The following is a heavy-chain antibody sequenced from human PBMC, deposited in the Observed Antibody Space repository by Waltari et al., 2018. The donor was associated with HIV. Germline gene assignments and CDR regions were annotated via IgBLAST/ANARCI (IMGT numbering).Heavy chain of an antibody. V-gene: IGHV1-69*01. CDR2: IIPIFGSP. Sequence: VQSGAEVKKPGSSVKVSCKASGGTFSNSAINWVRQAPGQGLEWMGGIIPIFGSPNNAQKFQGRVTITADESTSTVYMKLSSLRSEDTAVYYCASASRDTAMGAFDIWGQGTMVTVSS. J-gene: IGHJ3*02. D-gene: IGHD5-18*01. CDR1: GGTFSNSA. CDR3: ASASRDTAMGAFDI.